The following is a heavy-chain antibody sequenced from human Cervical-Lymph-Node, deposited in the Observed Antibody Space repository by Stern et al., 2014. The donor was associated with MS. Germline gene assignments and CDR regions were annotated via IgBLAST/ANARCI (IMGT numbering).Heavy chain of an antibody. V-gene: IGHV3-30*18. CDR3: AKDLAPMVRGVDGMDV. CDR2: ISYDGSNK. Sequence: VQLVQSGGGVVQPGRSLRLSCAASGFTFSNYGMHLVRQAPGKGLAWVAVISYDGSNKYYSDSVKGRFTISRDNSKNTLYLQMNSLRAEDTAVYYCAKDLAPMVRGVDGMDVWGQGTTVTVSS. J-gene: IGHJ6*02. D-gene: IGHD3-10*01. CDR1: GFTFSNYG.